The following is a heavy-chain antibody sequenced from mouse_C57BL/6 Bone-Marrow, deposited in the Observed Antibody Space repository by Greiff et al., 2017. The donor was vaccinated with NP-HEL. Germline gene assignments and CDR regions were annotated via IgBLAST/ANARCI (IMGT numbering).Heavy chain of an antibody. Sequence: QVQLQQPGAELVKPGASVKMSCKASGYTFTSYWITWVKQRPGQGLEWIGDIYPGSGSTNYNEKFKSKATLTVDTSSSTAYLPLSSLPSEASAVFCCARSGGGSYAMDYWGQGTSVTVSS. J-gene: IGHJ4*01. CDR2: IYPGSGST. CDR1: GYTFTSYW. CDR3: ARSGGGSYAMDY. V-gene: IGHV1-55*01. D-gene: IGHD3-1*01.